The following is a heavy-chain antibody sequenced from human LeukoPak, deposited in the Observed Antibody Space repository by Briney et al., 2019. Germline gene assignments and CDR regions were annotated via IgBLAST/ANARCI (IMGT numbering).Heavy chain of an antibody. CDR1: GLTVSSNY. J-gene: IGHJ6*03. D-gene: IGHD3-16*01. CDR3: ARILGKAPGRDLGYYYMDV. Sequence: PPGGSLRLSCAASGLTVSSNYMSWVRQAPGKGLEWVSVIYSGGSTYYADSVKGRFTISRDNSKNTLYLQMNSLRAEDTAVYYCARILGKAPGRDLGYYYMDVWGKGTTVTVSS. V-gene: IGHV3-53*01. CDR2: IYSGGST.